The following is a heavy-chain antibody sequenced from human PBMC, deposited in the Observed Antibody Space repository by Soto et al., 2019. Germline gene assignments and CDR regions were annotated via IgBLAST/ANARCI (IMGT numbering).Heavy chain of an antibody. CDR2: IYTSGST. CDR3: ARGIFGVVNSNYYYYGMDV. CDR1: GGSISSYY. Sequence: SETLSLTCTVSGGSISSYYWSWIRQPAGKGLEWIGRIYTSGSTNYNPSLKSRVTMSVDTSKNQFSLKLSSVTAADTAVYYCARGIFGVVNSNYYYYGMDVWGQGTTVTVSS. V-gene: IGHV4-4*07. D-gene: IGHD3-3*01. J-gene: IGHJ6*02.